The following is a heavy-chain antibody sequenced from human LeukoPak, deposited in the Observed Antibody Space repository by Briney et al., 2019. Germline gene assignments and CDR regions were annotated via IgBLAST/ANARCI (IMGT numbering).Heavy chain of an antibody. V-gene: IGHV3-48*01. CDR1: GFTFSSFS. J-gene: IGHJ4*02. CDR2: ISSSSNTI. D-gene: IGHD3-3*01. CDR3: ARDGFDFWSGYPTTVDY. Sequence: GGSMRLSCAASGFTFSSFSMNWVRQAPGKGLEWVSYISSSSNTIYYADSVKGRFTISRDNANNSLYLQMNSLRAEDTAVYYCARDGFDFWSGYPTTVDYWGQGRLVTVSS.